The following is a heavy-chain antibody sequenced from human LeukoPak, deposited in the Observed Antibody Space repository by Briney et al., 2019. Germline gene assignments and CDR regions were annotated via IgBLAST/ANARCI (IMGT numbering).Heavy chain of an antibody. D-gene: IGHD6-13*01. Sequence: GGSLRLSCAASGFTFSSYSMNWVRQAPGKGLEWVSSISSSSSYIYYADSVKGRFTISRDNAKNSLYLQMNSLRAEDTAVYYCARDFEFGSAAGTPNWGQGTPVTVSS. CDR2: ISSSSSYI. V-gene: IGHV3-21*01. CDR1: GFTFSSYS. CDR3: ARDFEFGSAAGTPN. J-gene: IGHJ4*02.